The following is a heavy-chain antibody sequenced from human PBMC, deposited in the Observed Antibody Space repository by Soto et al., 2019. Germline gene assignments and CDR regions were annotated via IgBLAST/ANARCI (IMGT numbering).Heavy chain of an antibody. D-gene: IGHD3-9*01. CDR3: ARGFDYPYYGMDV. CDR2: IIPIFGTA. J-gene: IGHJ6*02. V-gene: IGHV1-69*13. CDR1: GGTFSSYA. Sequence: SVKVSCNASGGTFSSYAISWVRQAPGQGLEWMGGIIPIFGTANYAQKFQGRVTITADESTSTAYMELSSLRSEDTAVYYCARGFDYPYYGMDVWGPGTTVTVSS.